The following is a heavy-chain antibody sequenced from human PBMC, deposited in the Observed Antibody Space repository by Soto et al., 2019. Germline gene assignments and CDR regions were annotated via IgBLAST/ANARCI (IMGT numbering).Heavy chain of an antibody. D-gene: IGHD5-18*01. CDR3: AKGITAMTYFDY. CDR2: ISYDGSNK. V-gene: IGHV3-30*18. J-gene: IGHJ4*02. Sequence: QVQLVESGGGVVQPGRSLRLSCAASGFTFSSYGMHWVRQAPGKGLEWVAVISYDGSNKYYADSVKGRFTISRDNSKNTLYLQMNSLRAEDTALYYCAKGITAMTYFDYWGQGTLVTVSS. CDR1: GFTFSSYG.